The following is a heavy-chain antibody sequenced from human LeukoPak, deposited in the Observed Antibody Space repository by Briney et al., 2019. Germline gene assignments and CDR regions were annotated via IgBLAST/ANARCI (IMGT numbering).Heavy chain of an antibody. CDR3: ARSDSSSSVVLGSYYGMDV. Sequence: GSLRLSCAASGFTFSSYAMSWVRQPPGKGLEWIGTIYYSGSTYYNPSLKSRVTISVDTSRNQFSLKVSSVTAADTAVYYCARSDSSSSVVLGSYYGMDVWGQGTTVTVCS. CDR1: GFTFSSYA. D-gene: IGHD6-6*01. J-gene: IGHJ6*02. V-gene: IGHV4-38-2*01. CDR2: IYYSGST.